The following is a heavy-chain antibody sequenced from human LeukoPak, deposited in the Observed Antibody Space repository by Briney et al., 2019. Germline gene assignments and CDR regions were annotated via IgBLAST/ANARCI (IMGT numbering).Heavy chain of an antibody. J-gene: IGHJ4*02. Sequence: ASVKVSCNASGYTFTSYAMNWVRQAPGQGLEWMGWMNTNTGNPTYAQGFTGRFVFSLDTSVSTAYLQISSLKAEDTAVYYCARDTPDYYGSGSYRFDYWGQGTLVTVSS. CDR3: ARDTPDYYGSGSYRFDY. CDR2: MNTNTGNP. CDR1: GYTFTSYA. V-gene: IGHV7-4-1*02. D-gene: IGHD3-10*01.